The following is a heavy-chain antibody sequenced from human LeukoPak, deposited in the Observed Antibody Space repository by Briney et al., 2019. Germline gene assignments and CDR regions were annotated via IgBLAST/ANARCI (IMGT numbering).Heavy chain of an antibody. Sequence: PSETLSLTCSVSGGSISGYYWSWIRQPPGKGLEWIGYIYYSGTTIYNPSLKSRLTISLDTSKNQFSLNLSSVTAADTPVYYCARDETHFYGSGSSNWFDPWGQGILVTVSS. CDR3: ARDETHFYGSGSSNWFDP. CDR1: GGSISGYY. D-gene: IGHD3-10*01. CDR2: IYYSGTT. V-gene: IGHV4-59*12. J-gene: IGHJ5*02.